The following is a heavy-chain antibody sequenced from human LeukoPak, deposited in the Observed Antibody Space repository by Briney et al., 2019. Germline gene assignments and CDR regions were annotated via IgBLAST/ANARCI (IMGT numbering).Heavy chain of an antibody. CDR2: ISSSGSTI. V-gene: IGHV3-11*01. Sequence: GGSLRLSCAASGFSFSDYYMSWIRQAPGKGLEWVSYISSSGSTIYYADSVKGRFTTSRDNAKNSLYLQMNSLRAEDTAVYYCARSLGYTYGFFDYWGQGTLVTVSS. CDR3: ARSLGYTYGFFDY. CDR1: GFSFSDYY. J-gene: IGHJ4*02. D-gene: IGHD5-18*01.